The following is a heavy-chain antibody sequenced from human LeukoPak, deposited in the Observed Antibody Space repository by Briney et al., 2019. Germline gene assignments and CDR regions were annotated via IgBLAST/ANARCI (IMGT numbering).Heavy chain of an antibody. D-gene: IGHD4-17*01. Sequence: GGSLRLSCAASGFTFSSYGMHWVRQAPGKGLEWVAVISYDGSNKYYADSVKGRFTISRDNSKNTLYLQMNSLRAEDTAVYYCASKVNDYGDYHGPWGQGTLVTVSS. CDR1: GFTFSSYG. CDR3: ASKVNDYGDYHGP. V-gene: IGHV3-30*03. CDR2: ISYDGSNK. J-gene: IGHJ5*02.